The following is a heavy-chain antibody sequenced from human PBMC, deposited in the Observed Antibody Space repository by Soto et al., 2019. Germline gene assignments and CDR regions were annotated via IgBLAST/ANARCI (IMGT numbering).Heavy chain of an antibody. V-gene: IGHV4-31*11. Sequence: SETLSLPCAVSGASVSSSDFSWTWIRQHPGKGLEWIGYVYYRGSTYHNPSLKSRVTISVDTYKNQFSLKLSSVTAADTAAYYRGSVIGGPLHEWGLAPLVT. D-gene: IGHD1-26*01. CDR2: VYYRGST. CDR1: GASVSSSDFS. CDR3: GSVIGGPLHE. J-gene: IGHJ4*02.